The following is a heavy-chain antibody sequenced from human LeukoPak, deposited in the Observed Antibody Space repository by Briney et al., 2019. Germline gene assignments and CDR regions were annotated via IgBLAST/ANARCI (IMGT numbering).Heavy chain of an antibody. J-gene: IGHJ4*02. V-gene: IGHV1-2*02. CDR3: ARVRRAAAAGPLDY. D-gene: IGHD6-13*01. CDR2: INPNSGGT. CDR1: GYTFTGYY. Sequence: ASVKVSCKASGYTFTGYYMHWVRQAPGRGLEWMGWINPNSGGTNYAQKFQGRVTMTRDTSISTAYMELSRLRSDDTAVYYCARVRRAAAAGPLDYWGQGTLVTVSS.